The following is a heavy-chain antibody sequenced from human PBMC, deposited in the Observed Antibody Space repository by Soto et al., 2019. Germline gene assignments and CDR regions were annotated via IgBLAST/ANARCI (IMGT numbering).Heavy chain of an antibody. V-gene: IGHV4-34*01. J-gene: IGHJ4*02. D-gene: IGHD3-22*01. CDR1: GGSFSDYS. CDR2: INDSGST. Sequence: SETLSLTCAVYGGSFSDYSWTWIRQPPGKGLEWIGEINDSGSTNYTPSLERRVTISRDTSKDRFSLKLSSVTAADTAVYYCARGSHKLHSYDSSGFYHYVDYWGQGSLVTVSS. CDR3: ARGSHKLHSYDSSGFYHYVDY.